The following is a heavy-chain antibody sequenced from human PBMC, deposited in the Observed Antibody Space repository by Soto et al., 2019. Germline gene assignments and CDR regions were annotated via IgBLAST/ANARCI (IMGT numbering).Heavy chain of an antibody. V-gene: IGHV3-30*18. D-gene: IGHD6-13*01. CDR2: MSYDGTKE. J-gene: IGHJ4*02. CDR1: GFTFSTYG. Sequence: GGSLRLSCAASGFTFSTYGMHWVRQAPGKGLEWVAAMSYDGTKEYYADSVKGRFTISRDSSRNTLFLQLNSLRAEDTAVYYCAKEFGSTWIDHWGEGTLVTVSS. CDR3: AKEFGSTWIDH.